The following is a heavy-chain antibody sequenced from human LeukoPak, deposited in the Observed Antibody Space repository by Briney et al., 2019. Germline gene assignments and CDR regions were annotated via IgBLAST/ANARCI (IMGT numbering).Heavy chain of an antibody. CDR2: ISYDGSKK. CDR1: GFTFRSHG. Sequence: GGSLRLSCAASGFTFRSHGMHWVRQAPGEGLEWAAVISYDGSKKDYADSVKGRFTISRDSSKNTVYLQMNSLRTEDTAFYYCARDLSGSYSVDYWGQGTLVTVSS. CDR3: ARDLSGSYSVDY. V-gene: IGHV3-30-3*01. J-gene: IGHJ4*02. D-gene: IGHD3-10*01.